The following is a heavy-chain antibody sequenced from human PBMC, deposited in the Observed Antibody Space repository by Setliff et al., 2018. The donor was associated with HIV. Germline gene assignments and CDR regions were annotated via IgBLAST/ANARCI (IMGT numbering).Heavy chain of an antibody. CDR3: ARERDDSGDYLSLFVH. Sequence: SETLSLTCAVSGYSITSGYYWGWIRQSPGKGLECIGGISHSGITYYNPSLKSRLTISIDTSMNQFSLRLNALTAADTAVYYCARERDDSGDYLSLFVHWGQGALVTVSS. J-gene: IGHJ4*02. CDR2: ISHSGIT. CDR1: GYSITSGYY. D-gene: IGHD4-17*01. V-gene: IGHV4-38-2*02.